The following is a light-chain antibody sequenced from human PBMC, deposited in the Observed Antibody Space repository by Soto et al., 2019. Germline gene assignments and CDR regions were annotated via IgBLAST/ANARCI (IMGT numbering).Light chain of an antibody. CDR1: QSLRTNS. CDR3: KQYDTSPRT. CDR2: GVY. J-gene: IGKJ1*01. Sequence: EMVFTQSPGTLSLSLGERATLSCRASQSLRTNSLAWYQQKPGQAPRLLISGVYSRAAGIQDRFSGSGSGTDFTLTISRLEPEDFAVYYCKQYDTSPRTFGQGTKVDIK. V-gene: IGKV3-20*01.